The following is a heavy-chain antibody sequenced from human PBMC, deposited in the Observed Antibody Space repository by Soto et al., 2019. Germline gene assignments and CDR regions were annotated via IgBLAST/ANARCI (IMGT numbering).Heavy chain of an antibody. CDR1: GGTFSRYT. Sequence: QVQLVQSGAEVKKPGSSVKVSCKASGGTFSRYTISWVRQAPGQGLEWMGRIIPILDIPNYAQNFQGRVTIAAAKSRSTAYMELSSLGSDDTAVYYCASHFTGVLVLGASPPGGDNYGWDVWGQGTTVTVSS. CDR3: ASHFTGVLVLGASPPGGDNYGWDV. D-gene: IGHD2-15*01. CDR2: IIPILDIP. V-gene: IGHV1-69*02. J-gene: IGHJ6*02.